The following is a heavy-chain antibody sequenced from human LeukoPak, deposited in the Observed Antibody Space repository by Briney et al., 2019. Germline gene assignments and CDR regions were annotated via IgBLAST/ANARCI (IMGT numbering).Heavy chain of an antibody. J-gene: IGHJ3*02. CDR1: DGSISSRSYY. Sequence: SETLSLTCTVSDGSISSRSYYWGWSRQPPGKGLEWIGSIYYSGSTYYNPSLKGRVTISVDTSKNQFSLNLSSVTAADTAVYYCARVRVLRYFDWLFHDAFDISGQGTMVTVSS. V-gene: IGHV4-39*07. D-gene: IGHD3-9*01. CDR2: IYYSGST. CDR3: ARVRVLRYFDWLFHDAFDI.